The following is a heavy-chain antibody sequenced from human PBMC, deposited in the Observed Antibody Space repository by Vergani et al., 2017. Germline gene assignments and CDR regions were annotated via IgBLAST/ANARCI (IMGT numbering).Heavy chain of an antibody. D-gene: IGHD2-2*01. CDR2: IYYSGST. Sequence: QVQLQESGPGLVKPSETLSLTCTVSGGSISSYYWSWIRQPPGKGLEWIGYIYYSGSTNYNPSLKSRVTISVDTSKNQFSLKLSSVTAADTAVYYCARGTNYYYYGMDVWGQGTTVTVS. V-gene: IGHV4-59*01. J-gene: IGHJ6*02. CDR3: ARGTNYYYYGMDV. CDR1: GGSISSYY.